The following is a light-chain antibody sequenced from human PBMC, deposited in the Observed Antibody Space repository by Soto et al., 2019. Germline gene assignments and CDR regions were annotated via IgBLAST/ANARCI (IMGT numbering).Light chain of an antibody. CDR1: QSVLYSSNNKNY. J-gene: IGKJ4*01. CDR2: WAS. Sequence: DIVMTQSPDSLAVSLGERATINCKSSQSVLYSSNNKNYLAWYQQKPGQPPKLLIYWASTRESGVPDRFSGSGSGTYFTLTISSLQAEDVAVYYCQQYSSTPLTFGGGTKVQIK. V-gene: IGKV4-1*01. CDR3: QQYSSTPLT.